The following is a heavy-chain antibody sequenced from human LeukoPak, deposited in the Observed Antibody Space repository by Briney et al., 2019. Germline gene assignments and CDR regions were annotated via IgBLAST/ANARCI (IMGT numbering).Heavy chain of an antibody. J-gene: IGHJ4*02. CDR2: IKQDGSEK. V-gene: IGHV3-7*01. CDR3: ARGGLRQLEVSGY. Sequence: GGSLRLSCAASGFTFSSYSMNWVRQAPGKGLEWVANIKQDGSEKYYVDSVKGRFTISRDNAKNSLYLQMNSLRAEDTAVYYCARGGLRQLEVSGYWGQGTLVTVSS. CDR1: GFTFSSYS. D-gene: IGHD6-6*01.